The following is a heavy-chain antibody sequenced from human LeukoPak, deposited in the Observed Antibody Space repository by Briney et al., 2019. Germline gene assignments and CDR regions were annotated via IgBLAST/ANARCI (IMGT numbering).Heavy chain of an antibody. CDR1: GFTLGDYY. CDR2: ISNVGTTT. CDR3: ARVGYSSSWYYFDY. J-gene: IGHJ4*02. V-gene: IGHV3-11*01. D-gene: IGHD6-13*01. Sequence: GGSLRLSCVASGFTLGDYYMSWIRQAPGKGLEWVSYISNVGTTTHYADSVRGRFTVSRDNAKNSLFLQMNSLRAEDTAVYYCARVGYSSSWYYFDYWGQGTLVTVSS.